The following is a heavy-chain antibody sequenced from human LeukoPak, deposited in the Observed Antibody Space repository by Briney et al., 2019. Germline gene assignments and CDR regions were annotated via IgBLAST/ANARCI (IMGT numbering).Heavy chain of an antibody. Sequence: SETLSLTCTVSGGSISSSSYYWGWIRQPPGKGLEWIGSIYYSGSTCYNPSLKSRVTISVDTSKNQFSLKLSSVTAADTAVYYCARRLGVAATKRFDYWGQGTLVTVSS. CDR3: ARRLGVAATKRFDY. CDR2: IYYSGST. D-gene: IGHD1-26*01. CDR1: GGSISSSSYY. V-gene: IGHV4-39*01. J-gene: IGHJ4*02.